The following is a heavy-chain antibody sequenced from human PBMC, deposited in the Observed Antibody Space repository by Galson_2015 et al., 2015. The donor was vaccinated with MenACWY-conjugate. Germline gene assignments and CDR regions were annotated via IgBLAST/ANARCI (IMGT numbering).Heavy chain of an antibody. CDR3: AVYCSSTRCYGASGGY. J-gene: IGHJ4*02. CDR2: INSDGSST. D-gene: IGHD2-2*01. CDR1: GFTFSSYW. V-gene: IGHV3-74*01. Sequence: SLRLSCAASGFTFSSYWMHWVRQAPGKGLVWVSLINSDGSSTSYADPVKGRFTISRDNAKNTLYLQMNSLRAEDTAVYYYAVYCSSTRCYGASGGYWGQGTLVTVSS.